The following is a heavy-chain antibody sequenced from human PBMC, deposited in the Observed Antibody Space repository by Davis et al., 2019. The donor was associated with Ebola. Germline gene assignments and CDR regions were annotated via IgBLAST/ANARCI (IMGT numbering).Heavy chain of an antibody. J-gene: IGHJ4*02. CDR1: GFTFSGSA. Sequence: GGSLRLSCAASGFTFSGSAMHWVRQASGKGLEWVGRIRSKANSYATAYAASVKGRFTISRDDSKNTAYLQMNSLKTEDTAVYYCAKSITIFGVVIMFDYWGQGTLVTVSS. D-gene: IGHD3-3*01. CDR3: AKSITIFGVVIMFDY. V-gene: IGHV3-73*01. CDR2: IRSKANSYAT.